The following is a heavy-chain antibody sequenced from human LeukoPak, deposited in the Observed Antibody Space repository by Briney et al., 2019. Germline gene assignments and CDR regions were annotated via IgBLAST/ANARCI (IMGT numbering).Heavy chain of an antibody. CDR1: GGSISNYY. V-gene: IGHV4-59*08. D-gene: IGHD5-24*01. Sequence: PSETLSLTCTVSGGSISNYYWSWIRQSPEKGLEWIGYIHDSGSTNYNPSLKSRVTISVDTSKNQFSLKLSSVTAADTAVYSCARRDAAAGRSLQFFYWGQGTLVTVSS. J-gene: IGHJ4*02. CDR3: ARRDAAAGRSLQFFY. CDR2: IHDSGST.